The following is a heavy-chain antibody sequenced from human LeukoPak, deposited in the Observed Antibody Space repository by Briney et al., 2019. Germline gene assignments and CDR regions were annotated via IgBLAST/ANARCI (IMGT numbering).Heavy chain of an antibody. CDR2: ICGSAGST. V-gene: IGHV3-23*01. D-gene: IGHD3-22*01. Sequence: GGSLRLSCAASGFTFSSYAMSWVRQAPGKGLEWVSAICGSAGSTNYADSVKGRFTISRDNSKNTLFLQMNSLRTEDTAVYYCARKYYYHSSGHYLDVFDIWGQGTMVTASS. CDR1: GFTFSSYA. CDR3: ARKYYYHSSGHYLDVFDI. J-gene: IGHJ3*02.